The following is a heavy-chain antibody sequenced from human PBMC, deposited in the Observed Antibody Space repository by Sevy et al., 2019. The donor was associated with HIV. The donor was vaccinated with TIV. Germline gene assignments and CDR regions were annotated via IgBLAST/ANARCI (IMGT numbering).Heavy chain of an antibody. CDR3: ARPSGRYYGSGSYRGGHWFDP. CDR1: GGSISSSSYY. D-gene: IGHD3-10*01. Sequence: SETLSLTCTVSGGSISSSSYYWGWIRQPPGKGLEWIGSIYYSGSTYYNPSLKSRVTISVDTSKNQFSLKLSSVTAADTAVYYCARPSGRYYGSGSYRGGHWFDPWGQGTLVTVSS. V-gene: IGHV4-39*01. CDR2: IYYSGST. J-gene: IGHJ5*02.